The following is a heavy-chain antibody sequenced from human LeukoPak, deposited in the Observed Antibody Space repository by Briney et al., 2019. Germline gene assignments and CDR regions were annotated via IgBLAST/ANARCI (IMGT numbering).Heavy chain of an antibody. CDR1: GYTFTSYG. Sequence: ASVKVSCKASGYTFTSYGISWGRQAPGQGLEWMGWISAYNVNTNYAQKLQGRVTMTTDTSTSTAYMELRSLRSDDTAVYYCARDAGYSYGYPNWFDPWGQGTLVTVSS. CDR3: ARDAGYSYGYPNWFDP. D-gene: IGHD5-18*01. V-gene: IGHV1-18*01. CDR2: ISAYNVNT. J-gene: IGHJ5*02.